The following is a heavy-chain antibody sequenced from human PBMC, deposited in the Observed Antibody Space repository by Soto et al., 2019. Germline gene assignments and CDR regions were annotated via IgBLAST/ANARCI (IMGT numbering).Heavy chain of an antibody. D-gene: IGHD6-13*01. V-gene: IGHV3-30*18. Sequence: QVQLVESGGGVVQPGRSLRLSCAASGFTFSTYAMHWVRQAPGKGLEWVAVISHDGSNEYYADSVKGRFTMSRDNSKNTLYLQMNSLRAEDTAVYYCAKDDSPYSSSYGILDQWGRGTLVTGSS. J-gene: IGHJ4*02. CDR2: ISHDGSNE. CDR3: AKDDSPYSSSYGILDQ. CDR1: GFTFSTYA.